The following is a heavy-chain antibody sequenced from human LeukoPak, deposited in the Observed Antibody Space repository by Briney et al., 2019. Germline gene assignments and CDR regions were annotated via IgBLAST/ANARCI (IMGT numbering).Heavy chain of an antibody. J-gene: IGHJ4*02. CDR1: GFTYSSYS. CDR2: ISSSSSYI. D-gene: IGHD3-22*01. V-gene: IGHV3-21*01. Sequence: KSGGSLRLXCAASGFTYSSYSMNWVRQAPGKGLEWVSSISSSSSYIYYADSVKGRFTISRDNAKNSLYLQMNSLRAEDTAVYYCARDQLYYYDSSGYLTPPFDYWGQGTLVTVSS. CDR3: ARDQLYYYDSSGYLTPPFDY.